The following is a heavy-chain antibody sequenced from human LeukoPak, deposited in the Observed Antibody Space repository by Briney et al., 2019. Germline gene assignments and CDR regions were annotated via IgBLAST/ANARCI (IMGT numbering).Heavy chain of an antibody. Sequence: GGSLRLSCAASGFAVSNYYMTWVRQPPGKGLEWVSLIYSAGSTYYADFVKGRFTISRDNSKNMVYLQMNSLRGEDTAVYYCAREKGYSSGWSGFDFWGQGTLVTVSS. CDR1: GFAVSNYY. CDR2: IYSAGST. V-gene: IGHV3-53*01. D-gene: IGHD6-19*01. CDR3: AREKGYSSGWSGFDF. J-gene: IGHJ4*02.